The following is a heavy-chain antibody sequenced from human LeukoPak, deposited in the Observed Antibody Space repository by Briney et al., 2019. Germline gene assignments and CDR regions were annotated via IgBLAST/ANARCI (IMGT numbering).Heavy chain of an antibody. Sequence: SETLSLTCAVYGGSFSGYYWSWIHQPPGKGLEWIGEINHSGSTNYNPSLKSRVAISVDTSKNQFSLKLSSVTAADTAVYYCARDHVITFGGVIVPYYFDYWGQGTLVTVSS. CDR3: ARDHVITFGGVIVPYYFDY. CDR1: GGSFSGYY. J-gene: IGHJ4*02. D-gene: IGHD3-16*02. V-gene: IGHV4-34*01. CDR2: INHSGST.